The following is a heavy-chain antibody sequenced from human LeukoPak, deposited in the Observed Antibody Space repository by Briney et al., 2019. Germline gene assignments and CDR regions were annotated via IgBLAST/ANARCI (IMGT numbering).Heavy chain of an antibody. J-gene: IGHJ4*02. CDR2: IHPSGSL. V-gene: IGHV4-34*01. D-gene: IGHD3-22*01. Sequence: SETLSLTCAVYGGSFRDYYWSWIRQPPGKGLEWIGEIHPSGSLDYNPSLKSRVTISVDTSKNQFSLKLSSVTAADTAVYYCARGTDRSKIGYWGQGTLVTVSS. CDR1: GGSFRDYY. CDR3: ARGTDRSKIGY.